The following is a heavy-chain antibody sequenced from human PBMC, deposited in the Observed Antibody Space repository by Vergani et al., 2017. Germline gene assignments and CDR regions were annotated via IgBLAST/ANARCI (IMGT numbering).Heavy chain of an antibody. Sequence: EVQLVQSGAEVKKPGESLKISCTGFGYRFSSSWIGWVRQMPGKGLEWMGIIFPDDSDTRYSPSFQGQVTISADKSISTVYLQWNSPKASDTAMYYCARDGGEYDKDALDVWGQGTKVTVTS. CDR2: IFPDDSDT. CDR1: GYRFSSSW. V-gene: IGHV5-51*01. D-gene: IGHD2-21*01. J-gene: IGHJ3*01. CDR3: ARDGGEYDKDALDV.